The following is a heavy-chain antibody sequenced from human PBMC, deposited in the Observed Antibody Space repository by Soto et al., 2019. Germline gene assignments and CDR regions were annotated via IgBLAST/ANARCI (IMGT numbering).Heavy chain of an antibody. J-gene: IGHJ4*02. CDR3: ARFNGSGYNLGVFDY. CDR2: IYYSGST. Sequence: LSLTCTVSGGSISSGGYYWSWIRQHPGKGLEWIGYIYYSGSTYYNPSLKSRVTISVDTSKNQFSLKLSSVTAADTAVYYCARFNGSGYNLGVFDYWGQGTLVTVSS. CDR1: GGSISSGGYY. D-gene: IGHD3-22*01. V-gene: IGHV4-31*03.